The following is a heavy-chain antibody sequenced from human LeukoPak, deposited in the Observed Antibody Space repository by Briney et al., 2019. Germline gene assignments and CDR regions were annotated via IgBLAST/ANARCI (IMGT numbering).Heavy chain of an antibody. V-gene: IGHV3-66*02. J-gene: IGHJ6*02. CDR2: IYSGGST. CDR1: GFTVSSNY. Sequence: PGGSLRLSCAASGFTVSSNYMSWVRQAPGKGLEWVSVIYSGGSTYYADSVKGRFTISRDNSKNTLYLQMNSLRAEDTAAYYCARDSSSSGGYYYGMDVWGQGTTVTVSS. D-gene: IGHD6-6*01. CDR3: ARDSSSSGGYYYGMDV.